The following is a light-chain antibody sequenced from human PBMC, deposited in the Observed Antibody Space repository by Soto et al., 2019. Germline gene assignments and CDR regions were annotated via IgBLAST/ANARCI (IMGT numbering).Light chain of an antibody. CDR3: QQRSNWPSIT. CDR2: GAS. Sequence: EIVLSQSPGALSLSPGERATLSCRASQSVSSNLAWYQQKHGQAPRLLIYGASTRATGIPARFSGSGSGTEFTLTISSLQSEDSAVYYCQQRSNWPSITFGQGTRLEIK. J-gene: IGKJ5*01. V-gene: IGKV3-15*01. CDR1: QSVSSN.